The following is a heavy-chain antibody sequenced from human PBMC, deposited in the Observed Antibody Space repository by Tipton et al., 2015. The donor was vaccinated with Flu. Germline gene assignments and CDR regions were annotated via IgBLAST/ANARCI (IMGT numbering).Heavy chain of an antibody. CDR1: GYSFTDYW. Sequence: QLVQSGAEVKKPGESLKISCKGFGYSFTDYWIGWVRQMPGKGLELMGIIFPGASESRYSPSAQDQVTISADRSISTAYLQWSSQRASDTAMYYCARSFKPSEYYYYGMDVWGQGTTVTVSS. V-gene: IGHV5-51*01. D-gene: IGHD6-6*01. J-gene: IGHJ6*02. CDR2: IFPGASES. CDR3: ARSFKPSEYYYYGMDV.